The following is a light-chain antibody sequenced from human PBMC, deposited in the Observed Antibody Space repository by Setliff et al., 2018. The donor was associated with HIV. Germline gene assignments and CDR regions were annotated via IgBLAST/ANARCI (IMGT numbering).Light chain of an antibody. CDR2: DVT. CDR3: CSFAGSDTWI. V-gene: IGLV2-23*02. Sequence: QSALTQPASVSGSPGQSITIFCTGSSSDVGAYMSVSWYQQHPGEVPKLIIYDVTKRPSVVSNRFSGSKSGTPASLTISGLQAEDGADYYCCSFAGSDTWIFGGGTK. J-gene: IGLJ2*01. CDR1: SSDVGAYMS.